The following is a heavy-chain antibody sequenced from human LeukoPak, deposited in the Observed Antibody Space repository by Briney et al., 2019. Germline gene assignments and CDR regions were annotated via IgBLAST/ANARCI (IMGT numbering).Heavy chain of an antibody. CDR1: GFSFSTYW. CDR2: IKQDGSEK. V-gene: IGHV3-7*01. CDR3: ARRVRSGFFDN. J-gene: IGHJ4*02. Sequence: GGSLRLSCAASGFSFSTYWMNWVRQAPGRGLEGVANIKQDGSEKYYVDSVKGRFTISRDNAKNSLYLQLNSLRAEDTAVYYCARRVRSGFFDNWGQGTLVTVSS. D-gene: IGHD3-3*01.